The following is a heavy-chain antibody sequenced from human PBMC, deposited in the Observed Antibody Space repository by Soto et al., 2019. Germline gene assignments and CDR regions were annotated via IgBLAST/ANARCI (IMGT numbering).Heavy chain of an antibody. D-gene: IGHD2-21*02. CDR2: IIPIFGAT. Sequence: ASVKVSCKASGGTFSSYAITWVRQAPGQGLDWMGEIIPIFGATNFAQKFQGRVTITADKSTTTAYMELSSLTSEDTAVYFCAQISYCGGDCSSYYWGQGTLVTVSS. CDR3: AQISYCGGDCSSYY. V-gene: IGHV1-69*06. J-gene: IGHJ4*02. CDR1: GGTFSSYA.